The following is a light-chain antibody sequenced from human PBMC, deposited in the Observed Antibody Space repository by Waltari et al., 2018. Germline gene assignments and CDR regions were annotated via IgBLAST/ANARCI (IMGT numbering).Light chain of an antibody. CDR3: QKSSSTPPWT. Sequence: DIQMTPSPSSLSASVGAGVTLTCRASQSISIYLNWYQQKPGKAPKLLIYAASTLHSGVPSRFSGSGSGTEFTLTISSLQPEDFATYYCQKSSSTPPWTFGQGTKVEIK. J-gene: IGKJ1*01. CDR1: QSISIY. V-gene: IGKV1-39*01. CDR2: AAS.